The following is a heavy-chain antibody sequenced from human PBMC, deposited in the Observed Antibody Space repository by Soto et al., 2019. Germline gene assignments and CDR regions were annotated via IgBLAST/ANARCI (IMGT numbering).Heavy chain of an antibody. CDR1: GFIFSSYA. J-gene: IGHJ4*02. CDR3: VKVRGGFYTYYFDY. D-gene: IGHD3-10*01. CDR2: ISGSGVST. V-gene: IGHV3-23*01. Sequence: GGSLRLSCAASGFIFSSYAMNWVRQTPGKGLEWVSGISGSGVSTYYADSVKGRFSISRDNSKNTLYLQMNSLRAEDTAIYYCVKVRGGFYTYYFDYWGQGTLVTVSS.